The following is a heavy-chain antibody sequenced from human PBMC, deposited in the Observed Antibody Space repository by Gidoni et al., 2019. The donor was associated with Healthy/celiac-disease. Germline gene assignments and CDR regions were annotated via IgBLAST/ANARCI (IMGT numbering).Heavy chain of an antibody. CDR3: AKGGDSGRYGGVDFDI. J-gene: IGHJ3*02. V-gene: IGHV3-23*01. CDR2: ISGSGGST. Sequence: EVQLLESGGGLLQPGGSLRLSCAASGFTFISYAMSWVRQAPGKGRAWVSAISGSGGSTYYADSVKGRFTISRDNSKNTLYLQMNSLRAEDTAVYYCAKGGDSGRYGGVDFDIWGQGTMVTVSS. D-gene: IGHD6-19*01. CDR1: GFTFISYA.